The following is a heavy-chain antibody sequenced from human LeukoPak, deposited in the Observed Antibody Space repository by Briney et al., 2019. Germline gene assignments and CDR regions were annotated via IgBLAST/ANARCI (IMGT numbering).Heavy chain of an antibody. D-gene: IGHD2-15*01. J-gene: IGHJ4*02. CDR1: GGTFSSYA. CDR2: IIPIFGTA. CDR3: ARARAGGCSGGSRYLGDY. V-gene: IGHV1-69*06. Sequence: GSSVKVSCKASGGTFSSYAISWVRQAPGQGLEWMGGIIPIFGTANYAQKFQGRVTITADKSTSTAYMELSSLRSEDTAVYYCARARAGGCSGGSRYLGDYWGQGTLVTVSS.